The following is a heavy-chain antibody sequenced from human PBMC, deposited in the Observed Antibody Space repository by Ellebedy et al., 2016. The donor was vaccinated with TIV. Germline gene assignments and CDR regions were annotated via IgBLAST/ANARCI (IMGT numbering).Heavy chain of an antibody. V-gene: IGHV3-21*01. CDR2: ISSSSYI. D-gene: IGHD6-19*01. CDR1: GFTFSSYS. Sequence: GESLKISCAASGFTFSSYSMNWVRQAPGKGLEWVSSISSSSYIYYADSVKGRFTISRDNAKNSLYLQMNSLRAEDTAVYYCARDSIGYSSGWYYFDYWGQGTLVTVSS. J-gene: IGHJ4*02. CDR3: ARDSIGYSSGWYYFDY.